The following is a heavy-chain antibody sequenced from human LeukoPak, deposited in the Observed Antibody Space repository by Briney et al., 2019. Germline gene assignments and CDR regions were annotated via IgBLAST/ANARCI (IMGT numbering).Heavy chain of an antibody. V-gene: IGHV3-30*18. CDR1: GSTFSSYG. CDR2: ISYDGSNK. CDR3: AKDSSGWIEYYFDY. D-gene: IGHD6-19*01. Sequence: GRSLRLSCAASGSTFSSYGMHWVRQAPGKGLEWVAVISYDGSNKYYADSVKGRLTISRDNSKNTLYLQMNSLRAEDTAVYYCAKDSSGWIEYYFDYWGQGTLVTVSS. J-gene: IGHJ4*02.